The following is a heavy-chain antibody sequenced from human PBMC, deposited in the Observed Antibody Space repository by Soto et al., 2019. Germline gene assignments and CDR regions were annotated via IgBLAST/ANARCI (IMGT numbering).Heavy chain of an antibody. CDR1: GFTFSNAW. D-gene: IGHD1-1*01. CDR2: IKSDAYGGAI. J-gene: IGHJ4*02. V-gene: IGHV3-15*01. CDR3: TTPKTRLEPPTNTF. Sequence: EVQLVESGGGLVKPGGSLRLSCAGSGFTFSNAWMSWVRRAPGKGLEWVGRIKSDAYGGAIDYGEPVKGRFTISRDDSKNTLFLQMNNLRAADTAVYSCTTPKTRLEPPTNTFRGQGTPVIVSS.